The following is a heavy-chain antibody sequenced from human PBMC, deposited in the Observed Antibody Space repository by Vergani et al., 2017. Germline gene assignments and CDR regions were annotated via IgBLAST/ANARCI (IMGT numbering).Heavy chain of an antibody. J-gene: IGHJ4*02. CDR2: ISSSSSYI. CDR1: GFTFSSYS. V-gene: IGHV3-21*01. D-gene: IGHD6-13*01. Sequence: EVQLVESGGGLVKPGGSLRLSCAASGFTFSSYSMNWVRQAPGKGLEWVSSISSSSSYIYYADSVKGRFTISRDNAKNSLYLQMNSLRAEDTAVYYCARDSKQQLALGPSGYDYWGQGTLVTVSS. CDR3: ARDSKQQLALGPSGYDY.